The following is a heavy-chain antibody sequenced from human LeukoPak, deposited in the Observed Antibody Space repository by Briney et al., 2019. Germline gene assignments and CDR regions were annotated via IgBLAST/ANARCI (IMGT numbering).Heavy chain of an antibody. Sequence: PLASVKVSCKASGFTFTSSAMQWVRQARGQRLEWIGWIVVGSGKTNYAQKFQERVTITRDMSTSTAYMELSSLRSEDTAAYYCAASTMVRGVINGPPDYWGQGTLVTVSS. J-gene: IGHJ4*02. CDR1: GFTFTSSA. D-gene: IGHD3-10*01. CDR3: AASTMVRGVINGPPDY. V-gene: IGHV1-58*02. CDR2: IVVGSGKT.